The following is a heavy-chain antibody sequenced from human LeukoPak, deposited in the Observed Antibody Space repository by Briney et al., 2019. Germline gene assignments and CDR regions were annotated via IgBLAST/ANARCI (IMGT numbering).Heavy chain of an antibody. Sequence: GGSLRLSCAASGFTVSSNYMSWVRQAPGKGLEWVSVIYSGGSTYYADSVKGRFTISRDNSKNTLYLQMNSLRAEDTAVYYCARDHCSGGSCYSDYWGQGTLATVSS. J-gene: IGHJ4*02. CDR1: GFTVSSNY. CDR2: IYSGGST. D-gene: IGHD2-15*01. V-gene: IGHV3-53*01. CDR3: ARDHCSGGSCYSDY.